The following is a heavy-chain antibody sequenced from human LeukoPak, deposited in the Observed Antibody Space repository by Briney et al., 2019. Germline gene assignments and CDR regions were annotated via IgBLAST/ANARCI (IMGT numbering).Heavy chain of an antibody. V-gene: IGHV1-69*01. CDR2: IIPIFGTA. CDR1: GGTFSSYA. J-gene: IGHJ6*03. D-gene: IGHD2-2*01. Sequence: SVKVSCKASGGTFSSYAISWVRQAPGQGLEWMGGIIPIFGTANYAQKFQGRVTITADESTSTAYMELSSLRSDDTAVYYCARGSYVEYGLYYYYYMDVWGKGTTLTVSS. CDR3: ARGSYVEYGLYYYYYMDV.